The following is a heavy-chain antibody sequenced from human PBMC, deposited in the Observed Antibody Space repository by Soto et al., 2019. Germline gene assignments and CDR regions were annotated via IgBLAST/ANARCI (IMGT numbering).Heavy chain of an antibody. V-gene: IGHV4-59*08. D-gene: IGHD3-10*01. Sequence: SETLSLTCTVSGASISSYYWSWIRQPPGKGLEWIGYIYYSGSTNYNPSLKSRVTMSVDTSKNQFSLTLNSVTAADTATYYCARWFISHWAYFYYMDVWDRGTTVTVSS. CDR2: IYYSGST. CDR1: GASISSYY. CDR3: ARWFISHWAYFYYMDV. J-gene: IGHJ6*03.